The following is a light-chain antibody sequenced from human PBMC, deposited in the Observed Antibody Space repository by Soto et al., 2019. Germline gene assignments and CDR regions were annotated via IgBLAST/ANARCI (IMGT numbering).Light chain of an antibody. Sequence: EIVLTQSPGTLSLSPGERATLSCRASQSVSSYSLAWYQQKPGQSPRLLIDRASTRAPGSPDRFSGSGAGTDFTLTSSRLEPEDFAVYYCQHYGSSPSTFGRGTKVDIK. CDR3: QHYGSSPST. CDR1: QSVSSYS. V-gene: IGKV3-20*01. CDR2: RAS. J-gene: IGKJ1*01.